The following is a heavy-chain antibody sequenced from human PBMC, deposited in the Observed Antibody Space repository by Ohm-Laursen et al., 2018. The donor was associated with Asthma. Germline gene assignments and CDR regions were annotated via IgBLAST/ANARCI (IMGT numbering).Heavy chain of an antibody. D-gene: IGHD1-7*01. J-gene: IGHJ4*02. V-gene: IGHV3-21*01. CDR3: ARELLELHLVDY. CDR1: GFTFSSYS. CDR2: ISSSSSYI. Sequence: ETLSLTCAASGFTFSSYSMNWVRQAPGKGLEWVSSISSSSSYIYYADSVKGRFTISRDNAKNSLYLQMNSLRAEDTAVYYCARELLELHLVDYWGQGTLVTVSS.